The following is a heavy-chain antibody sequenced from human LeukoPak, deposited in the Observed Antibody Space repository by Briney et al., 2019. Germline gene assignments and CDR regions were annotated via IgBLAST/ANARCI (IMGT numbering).Heavy chain of an antibody. D-gene: IGHD3-10*01. Sequence: PWGTLSLTCTVSGGSISSYYWTWIRQPPGKGLEWIGYIFYSGGSNYNPSLKSRVTISVDTSKNHFSLKLSSVTAADTAVYYCAGHRYGSGSYCYYGMDVWGQGTTVTVSS. CDR1: GGSISSYY. CDR3: AGHRYGSGSYCYYGMDV. CDR2: IFYSGGS. J-gene: IGHJ6*02. V-gene: IGHV4-59*08.